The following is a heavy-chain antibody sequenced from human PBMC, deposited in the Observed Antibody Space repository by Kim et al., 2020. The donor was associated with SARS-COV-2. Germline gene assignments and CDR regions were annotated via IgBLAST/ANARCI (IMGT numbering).Heavy chain of an antibody. CDR3: AREVRQRFDY. V-gene: IGHV3-30-3*01. CDR2: NK. J-gene: IGHJ4*02. Sequence: NKHYADSVKDRFTISRDKAKNTLYLQMNSLRAEDTAVYYCAREVRQRFDYWGQGTLVTVSS.